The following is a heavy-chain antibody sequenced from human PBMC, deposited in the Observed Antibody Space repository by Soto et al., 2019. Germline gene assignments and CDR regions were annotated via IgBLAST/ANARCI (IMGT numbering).Heavy chain of an antibody. V-gene: IGHV3-30-3*01. CDR3: ARDHEWSADY. CDR1: GFTFSSYA. D-gene: IGHD3-3*01. CDR2: ISYDGSNK. Sequence: QVPLVESGGGVVQPGRSLRLSCAASGFTFSSYAMHWVRQAPGKGLEWVAVISYDGSNKYYADSVKGRFTISRDNSKNTLYLQMNSLRAEDTAVYYCARDHEWSADYWGQGTLVTVSS. J-gene: IGHJ4*02.